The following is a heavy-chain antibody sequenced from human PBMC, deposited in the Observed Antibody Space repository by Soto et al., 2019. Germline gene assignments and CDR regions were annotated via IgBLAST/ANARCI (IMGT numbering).Heavy chain of an antibody. CDR3: ARGTMDDPREATINLGYYYYYGMDV. D-gene: IGHD5-12*01. CDR1: GFTFRNFA. Sequence: PGGSLRLSCAASGFTFRNFAMTWVRQSPGRGLEWVSSIDRSGVDFYYADSVKGRFTISRDNSKNTLSLQMSSLRSEDTAVYYCARGTMDDPREATINLGYYYYYGMDVWGQGTTVTVSS. V-gene: IGHV3-23*03. CDR2: IDRSGVDF. J-gene: IGHJ6*02.